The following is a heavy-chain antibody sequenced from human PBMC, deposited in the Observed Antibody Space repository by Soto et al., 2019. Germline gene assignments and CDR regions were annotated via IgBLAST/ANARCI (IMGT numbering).Heavy chain of an antibody. CDR1: GLTFSSYR. CDR3: AISRKTDIVVVVAATPNWYDP. D-gene: IGHD2-15*01. V-gene: IGHV3-21*01. Sequence: GGALRLSCAASGLTFSSYRMNSVRQAPGNGVEWVCSISRSCSYISYADSVKARFPISRDNAKNPLYLQMNSRRAEDTAVYYCAISRKTDIVVVVAATPNWYDPWGQVTLVTDS. J-gene: IGHJ5*02. CDR2: ISRSCSYI.